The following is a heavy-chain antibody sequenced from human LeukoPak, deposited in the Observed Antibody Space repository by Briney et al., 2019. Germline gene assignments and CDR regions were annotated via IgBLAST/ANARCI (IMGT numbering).Heavy chain of an antibody. J-gene: IGHJ3*02. CDR3: ARVMVRGDDAFDI. CDR1: GFTFSSYA. D-gene: IGHD3-10*01. CDR2: ISYDGSNK. V-gene: IGHV3-30-3*01. Sequence: PGGSLRLSCAASGFTFSSYAMHWVRQAPGKGLEWVAVISYDGSNKYYADSVKGRFTISRDNSKNTLYLQMNSLRAEDTAVYYCARVMVRGDDAFDIWGQGTMVTVSS.